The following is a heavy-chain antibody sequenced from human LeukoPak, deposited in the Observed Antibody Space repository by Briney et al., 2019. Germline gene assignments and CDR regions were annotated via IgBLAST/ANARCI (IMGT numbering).Heavy chain of an antibody. CDR2: ISGDGGST. CDR3: AKVSALYSSSWYFDY. Sequence: PGGSLRLSCAASGFTFDDYAMHWVRQAPGKGLEWVSLISGDGGSTYYADSVKGRFTISRDNSKNSLYLQMNSLRTEDTALYYCAKVSALYSSSWYFDYWGQGTLVTVSS. CDR1: GFTFDDYA. J-gene: IGHJ4*02. D-gene: IGHD6-13*01. V-gene: IGHV3-43*02.